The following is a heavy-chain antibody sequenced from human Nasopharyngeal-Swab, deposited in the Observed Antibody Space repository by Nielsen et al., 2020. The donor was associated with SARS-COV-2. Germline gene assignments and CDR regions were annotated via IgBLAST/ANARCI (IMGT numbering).Heavy chain of an antibody. V-gene: IGHV3-74*01. Sequence: GESLKISCAASGFTFSSYWMHWVRQAPGKGLVWFSRINSDGSSTSYADSVKGRFTISRDNAKNTLYLQMNSLRAEDTAVYYCARYFPRPLDFWNHLSVSHLLYYYGMDVWGQGTTVTVSS. CDR3: ARYFPRPLDFWNHLSVSHLLYYYGMDV. J-gene: IGHJ6*02. CDR2: INSDGSST. CDR1: GFTFSSYW. D-gene: IGHD3-3*01.